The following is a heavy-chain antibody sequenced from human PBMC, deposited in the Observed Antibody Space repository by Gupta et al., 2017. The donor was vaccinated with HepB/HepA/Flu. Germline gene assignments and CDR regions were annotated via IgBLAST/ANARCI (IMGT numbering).Heavy chain of an antibody. D-gene: IGHD5-24*01. J-gene: IGHJ3*02. CDR1: GGSISSYY. Sequence: QVQLQESGPGLVKPSETPSLTCTVSGGSISSYYWSWFRQPPGKGLEWIGYIFYSGSTNYNPSLKSRVTISVNTSKNQFSLRLSSVTATDTAVYYGARRDGDAFDIGGQGTMVTVSS. CDR3: ARRDGDAFDI. CDR2: IFYSGST. V-gene: IGHV4-59*08.